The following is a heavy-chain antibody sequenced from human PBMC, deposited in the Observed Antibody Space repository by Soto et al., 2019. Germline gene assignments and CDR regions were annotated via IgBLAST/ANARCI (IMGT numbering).Heavy chain of an antibody. CDR3: ARTLGMDV. CDR1: GYSFTSYW. J-gene: IGHJ6*02. CDR2: IDPSDSYT. V-gene: IGHV5-10-1*01. Sequence: ALTMSCKGSGYSFTSYWIRWVRQMPGKGLEWMGRIDPSDSYTNYSPSFQGHVTISADKSISTAYLQWSSLKASDTAMYYCARTLGMDVWGQGTTVTVSS.